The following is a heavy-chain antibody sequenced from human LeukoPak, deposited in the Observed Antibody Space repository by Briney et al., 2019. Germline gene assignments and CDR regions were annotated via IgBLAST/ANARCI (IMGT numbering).Heavy chain of an antibody. CDR2: ISWDGSFT. CDR1: GFTFDDYA. D-gene: IGHD3-22*01. J-gene: IGHJ4*02. CDR3: AKGLTEDYYDSSGYYPLDY. V-gene: IGHV3-43D*03. Sequence: GGSLRLSCAASGFTFDDYAMNWVRQTPERGLEWVSLISWDGSFTYYADSVKGRFTISRDNSKNSLYLQMNSLRAEDTALYYCAKGLTEDYYDSSGYYPLDYWGQGTLVTVSS.